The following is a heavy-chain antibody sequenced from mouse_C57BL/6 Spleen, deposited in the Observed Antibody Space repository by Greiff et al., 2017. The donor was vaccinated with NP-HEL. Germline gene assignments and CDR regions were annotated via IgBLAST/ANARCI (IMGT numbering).Heavy chain of an antibody. J-gene: IGHJ2*01. Sequence: VQLQQSGAELVRPGASVTLSCKASGYTFTDYEMHWVKQTPVHGLEWIGAIDPETGGTAYNQKFKGKAILTADKSSSTAYMELRSLTSEYSAFYYCTRRRRNLPKSRGYFDYWGKGTTLTVSS. V-gene: IGHV1-15*01. D-gene: IGHD6-2*01. CDR3: TRRRRNLPKSRGYFDY. CDR1: GYTFTDYE. CDR2: IDPETGGT.